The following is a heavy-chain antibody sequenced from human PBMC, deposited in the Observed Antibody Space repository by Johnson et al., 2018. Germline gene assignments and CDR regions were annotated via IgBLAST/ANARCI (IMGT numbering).Heavy chain of an antibody. CDR1: GYTLTELS. D-gene: IGHD3-22*01. V-gene: IGHV1-24*01. CDR2: FDPEDGEI. J-gene: IGHJ4*02. Sequence: VQLVESGAEVKKPGASVKVSCKVSGYTLTELSMHWVRQAPGKGLEWMGGFDPEDGEIKYPQKFQGRVTMTEDTSTDTAYMELSSLRSEDTAVYYCATLSFVDISGHYLHYWGQGTLVTVSS. CDR3: ATLSFVDISGHYLHY.